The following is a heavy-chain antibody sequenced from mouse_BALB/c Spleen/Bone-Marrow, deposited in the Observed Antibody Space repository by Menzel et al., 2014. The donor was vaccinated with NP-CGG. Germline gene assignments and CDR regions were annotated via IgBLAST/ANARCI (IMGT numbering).Heavy chain of an antibody. CDR2: IWSGGST. D-gene: IGHD1-1*01. J-gene: IGHJ4*01. V-gene: IGHV2-2*02. CDR3: ARNLLLRRAMDY. Sequence: VKLMESGPGLVQPSQSLSITCTVSGFSLTSYGVHWVRQSPGKGLEWLGVIWSGGSTDYSAAFISRLSISKDNSKSQVFFKMNSLQANDTAIYYCARNLLLRRAMDYWGQGTSVTVSS. CDR1: GFSLTSYG.